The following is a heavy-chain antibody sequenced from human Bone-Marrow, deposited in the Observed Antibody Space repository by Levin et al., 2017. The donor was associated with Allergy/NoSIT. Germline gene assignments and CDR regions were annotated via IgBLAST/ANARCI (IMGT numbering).Heavy chain of an antibody. CDR1: GASVSSGSYY. V-gene: IGHV4-61*01. CDR2: VSNSGST. CDR3: ARLASVWFYFDS. J-gene: IGHJ4*02. Sequence: ESLKISCSVSGASVSSGSYYWSWLRQPSGKGLEWIGYVSNSGSTSYNLSVESRVTMSVDTSKNQVSLSLRSVTAADTAVYFCARLASVWFYFDSWGRGTLVTVSS. D-gene: IGHD2-21*01.